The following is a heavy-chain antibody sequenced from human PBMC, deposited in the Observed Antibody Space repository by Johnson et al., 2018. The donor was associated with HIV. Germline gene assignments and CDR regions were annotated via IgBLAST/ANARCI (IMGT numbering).Heavy chain of an antibody. J-gene: IGHJ3*02. CDR1: GFNVSSNY. Sequence: MQLVESGGGLVQPGRSLRLSCAASGFNVSSNYMSWVRQAPGKGLEWVSVLYSGGNTYYADSVKGRFTISRDNSKNTLYLQMNSLRAEDTAVYYCAKDLGDFWSGYYFDIWGQGTMVTVSS. V-gene: IGHV3-66*02. D-gene: IGHD3-3*01. CDR2: LYSGGNT. CDR3: AKDLGDFWSGYYFDI.